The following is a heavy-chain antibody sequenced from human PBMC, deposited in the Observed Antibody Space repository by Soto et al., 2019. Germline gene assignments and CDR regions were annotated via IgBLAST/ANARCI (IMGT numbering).Heavy chain of an antibody. V-gene: IGHV4-59*01. J-gene: IGHJ6*02. CDR2: IYYSGST. D-gene: IGHD4-4*01. CDR3: ARDRGYSNGAYYYYYGMDV. Sequence: QVHLQESGPGLVKPSETLSLTCTVSGGSISSYYWSWIRQPPGKGLDWIGYIYYSGSTNYNPSLKCRVTISVDTSNNPFALKLSSVTAADTAVYYCARDRGYSNGAYYYYYGMDVWCQGPTVTVSS. CDR1: GGSISSYY.